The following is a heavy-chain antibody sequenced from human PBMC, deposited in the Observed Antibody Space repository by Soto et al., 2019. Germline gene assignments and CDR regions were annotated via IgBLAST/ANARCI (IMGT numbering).Heavy chain of an antibody. D-gene: IGHD6-19*01. CDR3: ARLLSSGRADDAFDI. CDR1: GYTFTYRY. J-gene: IGHJ3*02. CDR2: ITPFNGNT. V-gene: IGHV1-45*02. Sequence: SVKVSCKASGYTFTYRYLHWVRQAPGQALEWMGWITPFNGNTNYAQKFQDRVTITRDRSMSTAYMELSSLRSEDTAMYYCARLLSSGRADDAFDIWGQGTMVTVSS.